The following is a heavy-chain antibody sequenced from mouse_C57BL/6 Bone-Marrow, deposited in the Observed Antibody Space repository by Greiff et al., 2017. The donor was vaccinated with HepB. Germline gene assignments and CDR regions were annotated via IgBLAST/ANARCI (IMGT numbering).Heavy chain of an antibody. J-gene: IGHJ3*01. CDR1: GYNFTSYG. Sequence: VQLQQSGAELARPGASVKLSCKASGYNFTSYGISWVKQRTGQGLEWIGEIYPRSGNTYYTEKFKGKATLTADKSSSTAYMELRSLTSEDSAVYFCARWLLRFAYWGQGTLVTVSA. V-gene: IGHV1-81*01. CDR2: IYPRSGNT. D-gene: IGHD2-3*01. CDR3: ARWLLRFAY.